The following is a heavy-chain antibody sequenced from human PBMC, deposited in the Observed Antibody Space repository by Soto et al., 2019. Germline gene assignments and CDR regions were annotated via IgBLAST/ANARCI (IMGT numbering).Heavy chain of an antibody. CDR2: IYYSGTT. J-gene: IGHJ4*02. V-gene: IGHV4-28*03. Sequence: QVQLQESGPGLVKPSDTLSLTCAVSGYSISSSNWWGWIRQPPGKGLEWIGYIYYSGTTYYNPSPKWRGTSPLDTPTSRFSLKLTSVTAVDTAVYYCAGGEIQGPINYWGQGTLVTVSS. CDR1: GYSISSSNW. CDR3: AGGEIQGPINY. D-gene: IGHD1-26*01.